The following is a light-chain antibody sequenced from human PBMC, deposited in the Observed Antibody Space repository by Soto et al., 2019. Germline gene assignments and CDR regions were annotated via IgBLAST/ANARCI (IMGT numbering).Light chain of an antibody. J-gene: IGLJ2*01. CDR3: CSYAGSYLV. CDR1: SSDVGGYNY. Sequence: QSALTQPRSVSGSPGQSLTISCTGTSSDVGGYNYVSWFQQPPGKAPKLIIYDVSKRPSGVPDRFSGSKSGNTASLTISGLQAEDEADYYCCSYAGSYLVFGGGTKLTVL. V-gene: IGLV2-11*01. CDR2: DVS.